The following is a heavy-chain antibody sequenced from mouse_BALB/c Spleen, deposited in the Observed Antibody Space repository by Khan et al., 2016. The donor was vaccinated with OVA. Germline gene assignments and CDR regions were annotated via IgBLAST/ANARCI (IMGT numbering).Heavy chain of an antibody. D-gene: IGHD1-1*01. J-gene: IGHJ2*01. CDR3: ARVYGGDFDY. CDR1: GYSITTDYA. CDR2: ISYSGNT. Sequence: VQLKQSGPGLVKPSQSLSLTCTVTGYSITTDYAWNWIRQFPGKKLEWMGFISYSGNTKYNPSLKSQISITRDTSKNQFFLQLKSVTTEDTARYYCARVYGGDFDYWGQGTTLTVSS. V-gene: IGHV3-2*02.